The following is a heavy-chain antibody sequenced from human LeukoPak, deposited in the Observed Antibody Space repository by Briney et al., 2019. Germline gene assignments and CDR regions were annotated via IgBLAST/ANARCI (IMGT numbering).Heavy chain of an antibody. Sequence: GASVKVSCKASGYTFTSYAMHWVRQAPGQRLEWMGWINAGNGNTKYSQEFQGRVTITRDTSVSTAYMELSSLRSEDMAVYYCARSSYYYDSSGYYGPYYFDYWGQGTLVTVSS. V-gene: IGHV1-3*03. J-gene: IGHJ4*02. CDR3: ARSSYYYDSSGYYGPYYFDY. CDR2: INAGNGNT. D-gene: IGHD3-22*01. CDR1: GYTFTSYA.